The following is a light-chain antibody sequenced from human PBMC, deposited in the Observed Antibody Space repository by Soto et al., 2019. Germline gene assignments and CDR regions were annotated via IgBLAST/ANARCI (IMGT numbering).Light chain of an antibody. J-gene: IGLJ2*01. CDR2: LNIDGSH. CDR1: SGHSSYA. Sequence: QSVLTQSPSASASLGASVKLTCTLSSGHSSYAIAWHQQQPEKGPRYLMNLNIDGSHSKGDGIPDRFSGSSSGAERYLTISSLQSEDEADYYCQTWGTGIVVFGGGTQRTVL. V-gene: IGLV4-69*01. CDR3: QTWGTGIVV.